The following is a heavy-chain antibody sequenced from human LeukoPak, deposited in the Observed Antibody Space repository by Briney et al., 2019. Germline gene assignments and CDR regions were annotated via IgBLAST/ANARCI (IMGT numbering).Heavy chain of an antibody. CDR2: ISYDGSNK. CDR3: VKDWGVLPDYSADGFDI. Sequence: GRSLRLSCAASGFTFSSYAMHWVRQAPGKGLEWVAVISYDGSNKYYADSVKGRFTISRDNSKNTLYLQMNSLRAEDTAVYYCVKDWGVLPDYSADGFDIWGPGTVVTVSS. J-gene: IGHJ3*02. V-gene: IGHV3-30-3*01. D-gene: IGHD4-11*01. CDR1: GFTFSSYA.